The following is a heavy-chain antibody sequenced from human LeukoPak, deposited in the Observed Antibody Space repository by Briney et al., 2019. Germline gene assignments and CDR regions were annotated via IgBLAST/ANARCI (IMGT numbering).Heavy chain of an antibody. CDR3: ARGLGYCSSTSCYSYWFDP. V-gene: IGHV1-2*02. J-gene: IGHJ5*02. CDR2: INPNSGGT. CDR1: GYTFTGYY. D-gene: IGHD2-2*02. Sequence: ASVKVSSKASGYTFTGYYMHWVRQAPGQGLEWMGWINPNSGGTNYAQKFQGRVTMSRDTSISTAYMELSRLRSDDTAVYYCARGLGYCSSTSCYSYWFDPWGQGTLVTVSS.